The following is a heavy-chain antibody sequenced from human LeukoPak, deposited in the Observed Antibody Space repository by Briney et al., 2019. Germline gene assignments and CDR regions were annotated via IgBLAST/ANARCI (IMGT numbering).Heavy chain of an antibody. CDR3: ARVGNGRSWDY. Sequence: GGCLRLSCAAFGFTFSSYAMSWVRQAPGKGLEWGSAISGRRGDTYYADSVKGRFTISRDNSKNTLYLQMNSLRDDDTAVYYCARVGNGRSWDYWGQGTLVSVSS. CDR1: GFTFSSYA. D-gene: IGHD2-15*01. J-gene: IGHJ4*02. V-gene: IGHV3-23*01. CDR2: ISGRRGDT.